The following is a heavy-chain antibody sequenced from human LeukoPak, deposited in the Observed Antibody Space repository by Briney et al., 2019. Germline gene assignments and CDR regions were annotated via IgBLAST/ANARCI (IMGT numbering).Heavy chain of an antibody. CDR3: VGALGY. Sequence: GGSLRLFCAASGFNFSNYWMSWVRQAPGKGLEWVANINRDGSEQYYLDSVRGRFTISGDNTKNSLYMQMDSLRADDSAIYYCVGALGYWGQGTLVTVSS. V-gene: IGHV3-7*01. J-gene: IGHJ4*02. CDR1: GFNFSNYW. CDR2: INRDGSEQ.